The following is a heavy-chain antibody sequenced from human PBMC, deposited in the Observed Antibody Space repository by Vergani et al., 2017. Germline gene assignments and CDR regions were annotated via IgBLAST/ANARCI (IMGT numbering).Heavy chain of an antibody. CDR2: IIPIFGTA. J-gene: IGHJ6*03. D-gene: IGHD6-13*01. V-gene: IGHV1-69*01. Sequence: QVQLVQSGAEVKKPGASVKVSCKASGYTFTGYYMHWVRQAPGQGLEWMGGIIPIFGTANYAQKFQGRVTITADESTSTAYMELSSLRSEDTAVYYCATSIAAAGTTYYYMDVWGKGTTVTVSS. CDR1: GYTFTGYY. CDR3: ATSIAAAGTTYYYMDV.